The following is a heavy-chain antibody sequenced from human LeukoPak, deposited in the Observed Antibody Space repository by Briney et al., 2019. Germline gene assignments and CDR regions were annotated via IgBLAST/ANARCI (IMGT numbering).Heavy chain of an antibody. Sequence: ASVKVSCKASGGTFISYAISWVRQAPGQGLEWMGGIIPIFGTANYAQKFQGRVTITADESTSTAYMEPSSLRSEDTAVYYCARDLDVTTSYYYYYGMDVWGQGTTVTVSS. D-gene: IGHD4-11*01. CDR2: IIPIFGTA. J-gene: IGHJ6*02. CDR3: ARDLDVTTSYYYYYGMDV. CDR1: GGTFISYA. V-gene: IGHV1-69*13.